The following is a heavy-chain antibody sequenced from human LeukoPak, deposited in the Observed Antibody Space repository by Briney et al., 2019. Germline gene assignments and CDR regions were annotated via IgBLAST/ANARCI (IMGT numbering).Heavy chain of an antibody. V-gene: IGHV1-24*01. D-gene: IGHD3-9*01. CDR1: GYTLTELS. CDR3: ARDGRYSTTGDWFDP. CDR2: FDPEDGET. J-gene: IGHJ5*02. Sequence: ASVKVSCKVSGYTLTELSMHWVRQAPGKGLEWMGGFDPEDGETIYAQKFQGRVKITADESTSTAYMELSSLRSEDTAVYYCARDGRYSTTGDWFDPWGQGTLVTVSS.